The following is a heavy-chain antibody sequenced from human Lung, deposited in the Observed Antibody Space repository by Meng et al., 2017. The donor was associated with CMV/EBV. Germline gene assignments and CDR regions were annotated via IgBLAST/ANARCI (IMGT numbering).Heavy chain of an antibody. Sequence: GESLKISCAASGFTFSNYEMNWVRQAPGQGLEWVSYISTSGSTMYYADSVKGRFTVSRDNAKNSLYLQMNSLRAEDTAVYYCARNGQKTGTPAHYWGQGTLVTVSP. V-gene: IGHV3-48*03. CDR1: GFTFSNYE. D-gene: IGHD1-1*01. CDR2: ISTSGSTM. J-gene: IGHJ4*02. CDR3: ARNGQKTGTPAHY.